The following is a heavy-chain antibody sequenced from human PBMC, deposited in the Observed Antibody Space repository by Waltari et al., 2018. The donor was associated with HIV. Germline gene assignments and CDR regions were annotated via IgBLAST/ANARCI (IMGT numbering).Heavy chain of an antibody. J-gene: IGHJ4*02. CDR3: ARGFYDFWSGYRGLFDY. CDR1: GGSISSSSYY. V-gene: IGHV4-39*01. Sequence: QLQLQESGPGLVKPSETLSLTCTVSGGSISSSSYYWGWIRQPPGKGLEWIGSIYYSGSTYYNPSLKSRVTISVDTSKNQFSLKLSSVTAADTAVYYCARGFYDFWSGYRGLFDYWGQGTLVTVSS. CDR2: IYYSGST. D-gene: IGHD3-3*01.